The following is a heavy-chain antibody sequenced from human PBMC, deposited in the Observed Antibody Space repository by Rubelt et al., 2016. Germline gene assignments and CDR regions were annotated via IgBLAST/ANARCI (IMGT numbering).Heavy chain of an antibody. V-gene: IGHV3-7*01. Sequence: EVQLVESGGGLVQPGGSLRLSCAASGFTFSSYWMNWVRQAPGKGLEWVASINQDGSEKYYVDSVKGRFTISRDNAKNSLYLQMSSLRPEDTAVYYCTRDRAYSRFDYWGQGTLVTVSS. D-gene: IGHD3-22*01. CDR1: GFTFSSYW. CDR3: TRDRAYSRFDY. CDR2: INQDGSEK. J-gene: IGHJ4*02.